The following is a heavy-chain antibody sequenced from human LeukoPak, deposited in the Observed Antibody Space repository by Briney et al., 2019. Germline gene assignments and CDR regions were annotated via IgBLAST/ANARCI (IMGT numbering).Heavy chain of an antibody. CDR2: IPGAGDDNT. D-gene: IGHD3-10*01. V-gene: IGHV3-23*01. Sequence: GGSLRLSCVASGFTFSTYGMTWFRQAPGGGLEWLSSIPGAGDDNTYYADSVNGRFTVSRDNSKNTLYLQMSRLRIEDTAVYYCAKQSGSSGWFGEYFQRWGQGTLVTVST. CDR1: GFTFSTYG. CDR3: AKQSGSSGWFGEYFQR. J-gene: IGHJ1*01.